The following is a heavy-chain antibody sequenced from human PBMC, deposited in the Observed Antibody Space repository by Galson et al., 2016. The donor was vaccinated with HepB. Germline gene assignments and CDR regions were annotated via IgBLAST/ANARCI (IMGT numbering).Heavy chain of an antibody. CDR1: GFTVSSNY. J-gene: IGHJ3*02. Sequence: SLRLSCAASGFTVSSNYMSWVRQAPGKGLEWVSVIYSGGNTYYADSVKGRFTISRDNSKNTLYVQMNSLRAEDTAVYYCARGLAYCGGDCYPHAFDIWGQGTMVTVSS. V-gene: IGHV3-53*01. CDR3: ARGLAYCGGDCYPHAFDI. CDR2: IYSGGNT. D-gene: IGHD2-21*02.